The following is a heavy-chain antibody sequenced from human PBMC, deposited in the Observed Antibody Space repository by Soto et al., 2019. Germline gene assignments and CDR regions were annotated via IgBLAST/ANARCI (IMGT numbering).Heavy chain of an antibody. CDR1: GGTFRSYG. V-gene: IGHV1-69*13. D-gene: IGHD1-26*01. CDR2: IIPIFGTA. CDR3: ARAARGSSPSDGYGMDV. Sequence: SVKVSCQDSGGTFRSYGISWVRRAPGQGLEWMGGIIPIFGTANYAQKFQARVTITADESTSTAYMELSSLRSEDTAVYYCARAARGSSPSDGYGMDVWGQGTTVTVSS. J-gene: IGHJ6*02.